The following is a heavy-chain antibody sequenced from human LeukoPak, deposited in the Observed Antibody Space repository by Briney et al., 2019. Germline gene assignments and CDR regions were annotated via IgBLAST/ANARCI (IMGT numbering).Heavy chain of an antibody. D-gene: IGHD2-2*01. CDR3: AREDIYCSSTSCYSGIPADY. CDR1: GYTFTGYY. CDR2: INPNSGGT. J-gene: IGHJ4*02. V-gene: IGHV1-2*02. Sequence: GESLKVSCKASGYTFTGYYMHWVRQAPGQGLEWMGWINPNSGGTNYAQKFQGRVTMTRDTSISTAYMELSRLRSDDTAVYYCAREDIYCSSTSCYSGIPADYWGQGTLVTVSS.